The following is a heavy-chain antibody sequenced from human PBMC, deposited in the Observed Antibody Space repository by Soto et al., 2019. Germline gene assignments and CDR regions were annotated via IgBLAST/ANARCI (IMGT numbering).Heavy chain of an antibody. J-gene: IGHJ6*02. CDR2: INHSGSI. D-gene: IGHD6-19*01. V-gene: IGHV4-34*01. CDR1: GGSFSGYY. CDR3: ARGAGSGWDYYYYGMDV. Sequence: QVQLQQWGAGLLKPSETLSLTCGVYGGSFSGYYWSWIRQPPGKGLEWIGEINHSGSIKYNPSLKSRVTISVDTSKNQFSLKLSSVTAAATAVYYCARGAGSGWDYYYYGMDVWGQGTTVTVSS.